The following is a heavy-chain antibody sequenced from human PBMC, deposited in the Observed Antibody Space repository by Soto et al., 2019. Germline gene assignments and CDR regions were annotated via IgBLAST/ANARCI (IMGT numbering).Heavy chain of an antibody. CDR2: IYYSGST. D-gene: IGHD5-18*01. J-gene: IGHJ4*02. Sequence: PSETLSLTCTVSGRSISSYYWSWIRQPPKKGLEWIGYIYYSGSTNHNPSLKSRVTISVDTTKTQFSLRLSSVTAADTAVYYCAAVDKAMVTLGYWGQGTLVTV. CDR1: GRSISSYY. V-gene: IGHV4-59*01. CDR3: AAVDKAMVTLGY.